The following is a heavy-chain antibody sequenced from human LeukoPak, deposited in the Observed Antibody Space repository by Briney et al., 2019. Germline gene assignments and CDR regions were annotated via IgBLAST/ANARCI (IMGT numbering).Heavy chain of an antibody. Sequence: SETLSLTCTVSGGSISNAAYYWSWVRQHPGTGLEWIGYIYYSGSTYYNPSLKSRVTISVDTSKNQFSLEVSPVTAADTAVYYCARVEAATTNPRFGYWGQGTLVTVSS. CDR1: GGSISNAAYY. J-gene: IGHJ4*02. CDR3: ARVEAATTNPRFGY. D-gene: IGHD5-24*01. CDR2: IYYSGST. V-gene: IGHV4-31*03.